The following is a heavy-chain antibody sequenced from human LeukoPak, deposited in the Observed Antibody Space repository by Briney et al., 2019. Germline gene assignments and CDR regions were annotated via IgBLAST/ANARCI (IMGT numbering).Heavy chain of an antibody. V-gene: IGHV1-3*01. CDR1: GYTFTSYA. D-gene: IGHD6-19*01. CDR3: ARDRRPIAVAGMFDY. Sequence: GASVKVSCKASGYTFTSYAMHWVRQAPGQRLEWMGWINAGDGNTKYSQKFQGRVTITRDTSASTAYMELSSLRSEDTAVYYCARDRRPIAVAGMFDYWGQGTLVTVSS. J-gene: IGHJ4*02. CDR2: INAGDGNT.